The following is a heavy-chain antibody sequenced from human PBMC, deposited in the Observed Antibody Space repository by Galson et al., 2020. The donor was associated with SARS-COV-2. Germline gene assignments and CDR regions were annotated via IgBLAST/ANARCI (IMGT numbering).Heavy chain of an antibody. CDR2: ISYDGSNK. Sequence: SCVASGFTFSSYAMHWVRQAPGKGLEWVAVISYDGSNKYYADSVKGRFTISRDNSKNTLYLQMNSLRAEDTAVYYCARAYSGSYYGAFDIWGQGTMVTVS. CDR3: ARAYSGSYYGAFDI. D-gene: IGHD1-26*01. CDR1: GFTFSSYA. J-gene: IGHJ3*02. V-gene: IGHV3-30*04.